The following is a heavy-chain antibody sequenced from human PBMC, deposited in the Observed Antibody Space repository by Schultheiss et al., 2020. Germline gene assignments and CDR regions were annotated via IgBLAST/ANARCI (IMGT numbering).Heavy chain of an antibody. D-gene: IGHD2/OR15-2a*01. CDR3: VGDSEYRLDP. J-gene: IGHJ5*02. CDR2: INRDGSNI. V-gene: IGHV3-74*01. CDR1: GFTVSSNY. Sequence: GGSLRLSCAASGFTVSSNYMSWVRQAPGKGLEWVSRINRDGSNIRYADSVKTRFTISRDNAKNTLYLQMNSLRAEDTSVYFCVGDSEYRLDPWGQGTLVTVSS.